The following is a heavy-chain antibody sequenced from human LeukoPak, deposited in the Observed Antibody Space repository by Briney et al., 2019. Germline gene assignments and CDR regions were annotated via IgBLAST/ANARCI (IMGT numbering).Heavy chain of an antibody. CDR3: SGHLSSHWFDY. CDR1: GSTLSSYT. V-gene: IGHV3-48*03. J-gene: IGHJ4*02. D-gene: IGHD6-13*01. CDR2: ISISGSTI. Sequence: GWALPLSCAASGSTLSSYTVTWVRQAPGKGLDGISYISISGSTIFSEHYVKGRYTISRDKAKNSVSLQLNSLRAEDTAVYYCSGHLSSHWFDYWGQGTLVTVSS.